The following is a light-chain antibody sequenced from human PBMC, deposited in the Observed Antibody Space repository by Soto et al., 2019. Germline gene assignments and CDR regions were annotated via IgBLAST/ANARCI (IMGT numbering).Light chain of an antibody. CDR1: QSVSSN. Sequence: EIVMTQSPATLSVSPGERATLSCRASQSVSSNLAWYQQKPGQAPRLLIYGASTRATGIPARFSGSGSGTEFTLTISRLEPEDFAVYYCQQYGSSGTFGQGTRWIS. V-gene: IGKV3-15*01. J-gene: IGKJ1*01. CDR2: GAS. CDR3: QQYGSSGT.